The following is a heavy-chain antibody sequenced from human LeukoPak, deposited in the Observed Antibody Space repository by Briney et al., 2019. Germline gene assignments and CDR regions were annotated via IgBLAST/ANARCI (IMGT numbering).Heavy chain of an antibody. D-gene: IGHD1-26*01. V-gene: IGHV3-30*03. Sequence: GGSLRLSCAPSGFTFSRHGMHWDRQAPGKGLEWVAIISNDGSRKYYAHSVEGRFTISRDNSKNTLYLQMDSLRAEDTAVYYCARDRGSYYNLDYWGQGTLVTVSS. CDR2: ISNDGSRK. CDR3: ARDRGSYYNLDY. J-gene: IGHJ4*02. CDR1: GFTFSRHG.